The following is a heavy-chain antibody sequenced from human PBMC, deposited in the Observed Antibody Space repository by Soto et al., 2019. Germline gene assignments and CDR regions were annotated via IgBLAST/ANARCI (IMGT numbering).Heavy chain of an antibody. D-gene: IGHD2-2*01. CDR3: AREGCSSTSCYRWFDP. Sequence: SETLSLTCTVSGGSISSGGYYWSWIRQPPGKGLEWIGYIYYSGSTYYNPSLKSRVTISVDTSKHQFSLKLSSVTAADTAMYDCAREGCSSTSCYRWFDPWGQGTLVTVSS. V-gene: IGHV4-31*03. CDR1: GGSISSGGYY. CDR2: IYYSGST. J-gene: IGHJ5*02.